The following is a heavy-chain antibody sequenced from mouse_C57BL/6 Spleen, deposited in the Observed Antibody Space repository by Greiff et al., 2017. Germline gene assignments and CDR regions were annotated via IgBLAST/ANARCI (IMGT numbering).Heavy chain of an antibody. CDR1: GFTFSDYY. D-gene: IGHD4-1*01. Sequence: DVKLVESEGGLVQPGSSMKLSCTASGFTFSDYYMAWVRQVPEKGLEWVANINYDGSSTYYLDSLKSRFIISRDNAKNILYLQMSSLKSEDTATYYCARDELGRGFAYWGQGTLVTVSA. CDR3: ARDELGRGFAY. J-gene: IGHJ3*01. V-gene: IGHV5-16*01. CDR2: INYDGSST.